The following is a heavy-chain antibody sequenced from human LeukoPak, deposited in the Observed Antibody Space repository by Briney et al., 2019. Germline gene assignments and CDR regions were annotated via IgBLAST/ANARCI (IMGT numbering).Heavy chain of an antibody. D-gene: IGHD4-17*01. V-gene: IGHV3-23*01. CDR1: GFTFSCYA. CDR2: INDRCGST. J-gene: IGHJ4*02. Sequence: GGSLILSWAAAGFTFSCYAMSWLRQAPGKGLGWVSGINDRCGSTYYADFVKGRFTISRDNSKNTLYLQMNILRAEDTAIYYAVRGWYLENWGQGNLVTVSS. CDR3: VRGWYLEN.